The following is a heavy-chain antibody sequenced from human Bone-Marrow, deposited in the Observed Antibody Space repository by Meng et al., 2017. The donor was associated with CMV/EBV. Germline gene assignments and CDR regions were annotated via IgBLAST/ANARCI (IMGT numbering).Heavy chain of an antibody. Sequence: SETLSLTCTVSGGSISSSSYYWGWIRQPLGKGLEWIGSIYYSGSTYYNPSLKSRVTISVDTSKNQFSLKLSSVTAADTAVYYCASRYYDFWSGYVRFDPWGQGTLVTVSS. CDR2: IYYSGST. J-gene: IGHJ5*02. V-gene: IGHV4-39*01. CDR3: ASRYYDFWSGYVRFDP. D-gene: IGHD3-3*01. CDR1: GGSISSSSYY.